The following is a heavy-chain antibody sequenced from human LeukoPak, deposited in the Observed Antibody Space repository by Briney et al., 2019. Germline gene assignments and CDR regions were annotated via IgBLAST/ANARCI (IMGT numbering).Heavy chain of an antibody. J-gene: IGHJ4*02. D-gene: IGHD3-10*01. CDR1: GFTFSSCA. CDR2: ISGSGGST. V-gene: IGHV3-23*01. Sequence: GGSLRLSCAASGFTFSSCAMSWVRQAPGKGLEWVSAISGSGGSTYYADSVKGRFTISRDNSKNTLYLQMNSLRAEDTAVYYCAKDLTEYYYGSGSYLLDYWGQGTLVTVSS. CDR3: AKDLTEYYYGSGSYLLDY.